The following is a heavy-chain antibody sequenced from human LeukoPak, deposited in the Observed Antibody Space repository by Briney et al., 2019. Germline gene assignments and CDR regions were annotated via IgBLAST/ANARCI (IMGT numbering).Heavy chain of an antibody. J-gene: IGHJ4*02. Sequence: GRSLTLSCAASGFTFSSDSMQYVCATPHKGLVGVVVIWYDGSNIYYADSAKCGFTISRDNSKNTLYLQMNSLRAEDTAVYYRARASIAVAGTDYWGQGTLVTVSS. CDR1: GFTFSSDS. CDR2: IWYDGSNI. V-gene: IGHV3-33*01. CDR3: ARASIAVAGTDY. D-gene: IGHD6-19*01.